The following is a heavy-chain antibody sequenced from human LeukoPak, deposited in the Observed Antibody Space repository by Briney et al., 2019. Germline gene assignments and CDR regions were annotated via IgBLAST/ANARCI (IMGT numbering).Heavy chain of an antibody. CDR1: GFTLSSYW. V-gene: IGHV3-7*04. CDR2: IKQDGSEK. CDR3: ARAGFDY. J-gene: IGHJ4*02. Sequence: GGSLRLSCAASGFTLSSYWMSWVRQAPGKGLEWVANIKQDGSEKYYVDSVKGRFTISRDNAKNSLYLQMNSLRAEDTAVYYCARAGFDYWGQGTLVTVSS.